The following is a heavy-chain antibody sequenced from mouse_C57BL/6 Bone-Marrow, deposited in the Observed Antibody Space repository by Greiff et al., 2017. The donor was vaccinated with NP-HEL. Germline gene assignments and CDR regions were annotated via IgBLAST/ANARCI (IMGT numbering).Heavy chain of an antibody. D-gene: IGHD1-1*01. CDR2: ISDGGSYT. V-gene: IGHV5-4*01. Sequence: EVQLQESGGGLVKPGGSLKLSCAASGFTFSSYAMSWVRQTPEKRLEWVATISDGGSYTYYPDNVKGRFTISRDNAKNNLYLQMSHLKSEDTAMYYCARGITTVVADYAMDYWGQGTSVTVSS. CDR1: GFTFSSYA. J-gene: IGHJ4*01. CDR3: ARGITTVVADYAMDY.